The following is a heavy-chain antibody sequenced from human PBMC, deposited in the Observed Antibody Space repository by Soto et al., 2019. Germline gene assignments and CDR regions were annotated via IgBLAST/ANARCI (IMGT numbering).Heavy chain of an antibody. V-gene: IGHV2-5*01. J-gene: IGHJ4*02. CDR2: IYWHDDK. CDR3: AHRGGATVGLYYFDD. D-gene: IGHD3-16*01. CDR1: GFSLGTTGVG. Sequence: PTXLSPAQPSTLTCTFSGFSLGTTGVGVSWIRQRPGKALEWLALIYWHDDKRYSPSLKSRLTITKDTSKNQVVLTMTKMDPVDTATYYCAHRGGATVGLYYFDDWGQGALVTVSS.